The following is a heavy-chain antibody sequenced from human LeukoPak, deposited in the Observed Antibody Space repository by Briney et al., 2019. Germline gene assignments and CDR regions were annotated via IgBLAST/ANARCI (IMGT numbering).Heavy chain of an antibody. D-gene: IGHD6-13*01. J-gene: IGHJ4*02. V-gene: IGHV3-23*01. CDR2: ISGSGGST. Sequence: GGSLRLSCAASGFTVSSNYMSWVRQAPGKGLEWVSAISGSGGSTYYADSVEGRFTISRDNSKNTLYLQMNSLRAEDTAVYYCAKDVYSSSWYPPRHFDYWGQGTLVTVSS. CDR1: GFTVSSNY. CDR3: AKDVYSSSWYPPRHFDY.